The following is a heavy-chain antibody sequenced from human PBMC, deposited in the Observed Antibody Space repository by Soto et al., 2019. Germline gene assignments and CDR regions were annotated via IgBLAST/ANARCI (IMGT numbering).Heavy chain of an antibody. CDR2: IWYDGSNK. D-gene: IGHD6-13*01. V-gene: IGHV3-33*01. CDR3: ARAIAAAGMDY. Sequence: GGSLRLSCAASGFTFSSYGMHWVRQAPGKGLEWVAVIWYDGSNKYYADSVKGRFTISRDNSKNTLYLQMNSLRAEDTAVYYCARAIAAAGMDYWGQGTLVTVSS. J-gene: IGHJ4*02. CDR1: GFTFSSYG.